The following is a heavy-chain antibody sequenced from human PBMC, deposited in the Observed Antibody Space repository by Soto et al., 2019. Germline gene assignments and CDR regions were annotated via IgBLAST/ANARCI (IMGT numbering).Heavy chain of an antibody. CDR2: IYWDDDK. D-gene: IGHD3-10*01. CDR3: AHRRRGLGSDDPTARFDP. CDR1: GFSLSTSGVG. Sequence: QITLKESGPTLVKPTQTLTLTCTFSGFSLSTSGVGVGWIRQPPGKALEWLALIYWDDDKRYSPSLKSRLTITKDXXKXQXGLTMTNMDPVDTATYYCAHRRRGLGSDDPTARFDPWGQGTLVTVSS. J-gene: IGHJ5*02. V-gene: IGHV2-5*02.